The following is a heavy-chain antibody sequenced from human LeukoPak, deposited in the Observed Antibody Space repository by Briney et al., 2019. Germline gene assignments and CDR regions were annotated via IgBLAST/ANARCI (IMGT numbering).Heavy chain of an antibody. CDR1: GYTFTSYY. Sequence: GASVKVSCKASGYTFTSYYMHWVRQAPGQGLEWMGIINPSGGSTSCAQKFQGRVTMTRDTSTSTAYMELSSLRSEDTAVYYCARDRDFWSGYYGMDVWGQGTTVTVSS. CDR3: ARDRDFWSGYYGMDV. CDR2: INPSGGST. V-gene: IGHV1-46*01. D-gene: IGHD3-3*01. J-gene: IGHJ6*02.